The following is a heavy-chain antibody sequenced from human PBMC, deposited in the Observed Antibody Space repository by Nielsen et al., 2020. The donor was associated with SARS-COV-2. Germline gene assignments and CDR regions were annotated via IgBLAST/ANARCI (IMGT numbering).Heavy chain of an antibody. CDR3: AREPVTPTGDYYGMDV. CDR1: GFTFSNAW. CDR2: IKSKTDGGTT. V-gene: IGHV3-15*01. D-gene: IGHD1-1*01. J-gene: IGHJ6*02. Sequence: GESLKISCAASGFTFSNAWMSWVRQAPGKGLEWVGRIKSKTDGGTTDYAAPVKGRFTISRDDSKNTLYLQMNSLRAEDTAVYYCAREPVTPTGDYYGMDVWGQGTTVTVSS.